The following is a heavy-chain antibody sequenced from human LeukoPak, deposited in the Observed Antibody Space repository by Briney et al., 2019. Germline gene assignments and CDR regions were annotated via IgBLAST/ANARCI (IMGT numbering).Heavy chain of an antibody. CDR2: IYSSGST. CDR3: ARECYDSSLDAFDI. CDR1: GGSNSRGSYY. D-gene: IGHD3-22*01. J-gene: IGHJ3*02. Sequence: SQTLSLTCTFSGGSNSRGSYYWGWIPQPAGRGLEWFGRIYSSGSTNYNPSLKSRVTISVDTSKNQFSLKLSSVTAAGTAVYYCARECYDSSLDAFDIWGQGTMVTVSS. V-gene: IGHV4-61*02.